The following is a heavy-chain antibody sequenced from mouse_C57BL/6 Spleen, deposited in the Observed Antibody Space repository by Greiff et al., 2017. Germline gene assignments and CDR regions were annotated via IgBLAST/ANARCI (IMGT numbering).Heavy chain of an antibody. J-gene: IGHJ3*01. CDR3: TVYSNYVDAY. D-gene: IGHD2-5*01. CDR1: GFNIKDDY. CDR2: IDPENGDT. Sequence: EVQLQQSGAELVRPGASVKLSCTASGFNIKDDYMHWVKQRPEQGLEWIGWIDPENGDTEYASKFQGKATITADTSSNTAYLQLSSLTSEDTAVXYYTVYSNYVDAYWGQGTLVTVSA. V-gene: IGHV14-4*01.